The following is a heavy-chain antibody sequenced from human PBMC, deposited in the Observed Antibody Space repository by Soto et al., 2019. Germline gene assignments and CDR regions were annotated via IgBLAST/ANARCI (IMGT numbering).Heavy chain of an antibody. Sequence: GASVKVSCKASGGTFSSYAISWVRQAPGQGLEWMGGIIPIFGTANYVQKFQGRVTITADKSTSTAYMELSSLRSEDTAVYYCARSVPIAAAHYYYYGMDVWGQGTTVTVSS. CDR2: IIPIFGTA. D-gene: IGHD6-13*01. V-gene: IGHV1-69*06. CDR1: GGTFSSYA. CDR3: ARSVPIAAAHYYYYGMDV. J-gene: IGHJ6*02.